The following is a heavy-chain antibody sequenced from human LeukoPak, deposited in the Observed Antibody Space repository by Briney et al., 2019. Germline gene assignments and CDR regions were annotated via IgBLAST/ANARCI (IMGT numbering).Heavy chain of an antibody. J-gene: IGHJ3*02. V-gene: IGHV3-48*01. CDR2: ISSSSSTI. CDR1: GFTFSSHS. Sequence: PGGSLRLSCAASGFTFSSHSMNWVRQAPGKGLEWVSYISSSSSTIYYADSVKGRLTISRDNAKNSLYLQMNSLRAEDTAVYYCARDLRSGSRNDAFDIWGQGTMVTVSS. D-gene: IGHD3-10*01. CDR3: ARDLRSGSRNDAFDI.